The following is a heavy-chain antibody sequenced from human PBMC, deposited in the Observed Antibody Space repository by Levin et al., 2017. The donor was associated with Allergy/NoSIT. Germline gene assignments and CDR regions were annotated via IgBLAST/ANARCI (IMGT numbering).Heavy chain of an antibody. CDR3: ARAPITTAPDY. Sequence: GESLKISCAASGFTFSSYGMHWVRQAPGKGLEWVAVIWYDGSNKYYADSVKGRFTISRDNSKNTLYLQMNSLRAEDTAVYYCARAPITTAPDYWGQGTLVTVSS. CDR2: IWYDGSNK. CDR1: GFTFSSYG. J-gene: IGHJ4*02. V-gene: IGHV3-33*01. D-gene: IGHD3-10*01.